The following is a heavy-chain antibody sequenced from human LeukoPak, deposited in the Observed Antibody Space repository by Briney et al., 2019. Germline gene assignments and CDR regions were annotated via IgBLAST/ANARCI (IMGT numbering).Heavy chain of an antibody. CDR3: ARGGYCGGDCYFYY. D-gene: IGHD2-21*02. CDR2: IYTSGST. V-gene: IGHV4-61*02. J-gene: IGHJ4*02. CDR1: GYSISSGYY. Sequence: SETLSLTCTVSGYSISSGYYWSWIRQPAGKGLEWIGRIYTSGSTNYNPSLKSRVTISVDTSKNQFSLKLSSVTAADTAVYYCARGGYCGGDCYFYYWGQGTLVTVSS.